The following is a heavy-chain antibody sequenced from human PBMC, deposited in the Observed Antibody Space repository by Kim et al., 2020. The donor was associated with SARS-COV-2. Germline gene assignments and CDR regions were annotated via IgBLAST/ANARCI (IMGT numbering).Heavy chain of an antibody. Sequence: SETLSLTCTVSGGSISSYYWSWIRQPPGKGLEWIGYIYYSGSTNYNPSLKSRVTISVDTSKNQFSLKLSSVTAADTAVYYCARAEIAVAGAGGYYYYYYMDVWGKGTTVTVSS. CDR1: GGSISSYY. CDR2: IYYSGST. CDR3: ARAEIAVAGAGGYYYYYYMDV. V-gene: IGHV4-59*01. D-gene: IGHD6-19*01. J-gene: IGHJ6*03.